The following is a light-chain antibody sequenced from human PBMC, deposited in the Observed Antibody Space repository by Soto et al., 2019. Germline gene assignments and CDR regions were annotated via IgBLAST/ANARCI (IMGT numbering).Light chain of an antibody. Sequence: SYELTQPPSVSVAPGQTAWITCGGNNIGSKSVHWYQQKPGQAPVLVVYDDNDRPSGIPERFSGSDSGNTATLTISRVEAGDEADYYCQVWHSGVDWVFGGGTKLTVL. J-gene: IGLJ2*01. V-gene: IGLV3-21*02. CDR2: DDN. CDR1: NIGSKS. CDR3: QVWHSGVDWV.